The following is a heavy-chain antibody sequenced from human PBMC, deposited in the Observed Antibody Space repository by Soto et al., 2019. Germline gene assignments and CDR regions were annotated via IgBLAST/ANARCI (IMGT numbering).Heavy chain of an antibody. CDR2: INHSGST. V-gene: IGHV4-34*01. CDR1: GGSFSGYY. D-gene: IGHD2-8*02. Sequence: QVQLQQWGAGLLKPSETLSLTCAVYGGSFSGYYWTWIRQPPGTGLEWIGEINHSGSTNYNPSLKRRVTPSVDTSKNQFTLKLTSVTAADTAVYYCARDKITGLFDYGGQGTLVTVSS. CDR3: ARDKITGLFDY. J-gene: IGHJ4*02.